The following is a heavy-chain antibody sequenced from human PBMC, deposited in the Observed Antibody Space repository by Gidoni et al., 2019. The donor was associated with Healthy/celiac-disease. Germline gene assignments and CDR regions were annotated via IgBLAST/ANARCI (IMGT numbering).Heavy chain of an antibody. J-gene: IGHJ6*02. Sequence: QVQLVQSGAEVKKPGSSVKVSCKASGGTFSSYALSWARQAPGQGLEWMGGIIPIFGTANYAQKFQGRVTITADESTSTAYMELSSLRSEDTAVYYCASASGVTYVFFPVSYYYYGMDVWGQGTTVTVSS. CDR3: ASASGVTYVFFPVSYYYYGMDV. V-gene: IGHV1-69*01. D-gene: IGHD3-10*01. CDR1: GGTFSSYA. CDR2: IIPIFGTA.